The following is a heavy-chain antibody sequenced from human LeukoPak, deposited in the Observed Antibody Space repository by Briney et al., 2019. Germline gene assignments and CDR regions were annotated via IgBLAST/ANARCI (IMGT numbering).Heavy chain of an antibody. D-gene: IGHD3-3*02. CDR2: IYYSGST. Sequence: SETLSLTCTVSGGSITSYYWTWIRQPPGKGLEWIGYIYYSGSTNYNPSLKSRVTISVDTSKNQFSLKLSSVTAADTAVYYCARVLSDYYYYYMDVWGKGTTVTVSS. J-gene: IGHJ6*03. CDR3: ARVLSDYYYYYMDV. V-gene: IGHV4-59*01. CDR1: GGSITSYY.